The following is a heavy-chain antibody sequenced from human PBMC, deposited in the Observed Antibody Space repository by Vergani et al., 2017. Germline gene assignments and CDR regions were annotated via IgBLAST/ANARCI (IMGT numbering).Heavy chain of an antibody. J-gene: IGHJ6*02. CDR1: GGSFSGYY. CDR2: INHSGST. V-gene: IGHV4-34*01. Sequence: QVQLQQWGAGLLKPSETLSLTCAVYGGSFSGYYWSWIRQPPGKGLEWIGEINHSGSTNYNPSLKSRVTISVDTSKNQFSLKLSPVTAADTAVYYCASFESGSGYCSSTSCHVSGMDVWGQGTTVTVSS. CDR3: ASFESGSGYCSSTSCHVSGMDV. D-gene: IGHD2-2*01.